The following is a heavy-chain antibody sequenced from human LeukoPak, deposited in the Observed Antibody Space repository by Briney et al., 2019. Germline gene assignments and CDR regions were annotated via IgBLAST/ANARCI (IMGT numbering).Heavy chain of an antibody. V-gene: IGHV3-23*01. J-gene: IGHJ4*02. CDR3: AKVEPPVLLWFGELSGYFDY. CDR1: GFTFSSYA. CDR2: ISGSGGST. D-gene: IGHD3-10*01. Sequence: GGSLRLSCAASGFTFSSYAMHWVRQAPGKGLEWVSAISGSGGSTYYADSVKGRFTISRDNSKNTLYLQMNSLRAEDTAVYYCAKVEPPVLLWFGELSGYFDYWGQGTLVTVSS.